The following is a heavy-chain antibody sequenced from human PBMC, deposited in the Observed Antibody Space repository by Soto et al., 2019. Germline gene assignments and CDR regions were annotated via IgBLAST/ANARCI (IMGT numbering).Heavy chain of an antibody. Sequence: PGGSLRLSCAASGFTFSSYAMHWVRQAPGKGLEWVAVISYDGSNKYYADSVKGRFTISRDNSKNTLYLQMNSLRAEDTAVYYCASGEIEINYDSSGYYYPTENYWGQGTLVTVSS. CDR3: ASGEIEINYDSSGYYYPTENY. CDR1: GFTFSSYA. CDR2: ISYDGSNK. V-gene: IGHV3-30-3*01. D-gene: IGHD3-22*01. J-gene: IGHJ4*02.